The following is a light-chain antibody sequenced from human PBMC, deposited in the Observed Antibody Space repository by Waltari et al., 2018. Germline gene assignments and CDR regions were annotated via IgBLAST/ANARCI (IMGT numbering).Light chain of an antibody. CDR1: QSISSS. CDR2: AAS. Sequence: DIQLTQSPSSLSSSLGDRATITCRASQSISSSLNWYQQKPGKAPRLLIYAASTLHPGVPSRFSGSGSGTDFTLTISSLQPEDFATYYCQHSYSTPGTFGPGTKVEIK. V-gene: IGKV1-39*01. J-gene: IGKJ3*01. CDR3: QHSYSTPGT.